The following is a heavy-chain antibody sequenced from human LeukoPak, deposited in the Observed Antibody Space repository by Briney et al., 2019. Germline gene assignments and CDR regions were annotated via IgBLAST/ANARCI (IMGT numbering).Heavy chain of an antibody. CDR1: GFTFDDYT. Sequence: GGSLRLSCAASGFTFDDYTMYWVRQAPGKGLEWVSLISWDGGTTYYADSVKGRFTISRDNSKNSLYLQMNSLRIEDTALYYCAKEMVVSAALDYWGQGTLVTVSS. CDR2: ISWDGGTT. CDR3: AKEMVVSAALDY. J-gene: IGHJ4*02. D-gene: IGHD2-15*01. V-gene: IGHV3-43*01.